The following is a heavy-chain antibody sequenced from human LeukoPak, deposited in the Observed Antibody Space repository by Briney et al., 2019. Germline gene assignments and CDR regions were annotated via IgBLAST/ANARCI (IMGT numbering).Heavy chain of an antibody. Sequence: GGSLRLSCAASGFTFSSYGMHWVRQAPGKGLEWVAVIWYDGSNKYYADSVKGRFTIPRDNSKNTRYLQMNSLRAEDTAVYYCARDLLLWFGELLTTPSDAFDIWGQGTMVTVSS. D-gene: IGHD3-10*01. CDR2: IWYDGSNK. CDR3: ARDLLLWFGELLTTPSDAFDI. J-gene: IGHJ3*02. CDR1: GFTFSSYG. V-gene: IGHV3-33*01.